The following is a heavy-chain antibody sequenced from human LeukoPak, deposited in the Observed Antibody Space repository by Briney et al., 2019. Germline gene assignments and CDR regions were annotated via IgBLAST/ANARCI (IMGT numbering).Heavy chain of an antibody. CDR1: GYTFTSYG. V-gene: IGHV1-18*01. CDR3: ARGPLSITMVRGVITHLNYFDY. Sequence: ASVKVSCKASGYTFTSYGISWVRQAPGQGLEWMGWISAYNGNTNYAQKLQGRVTMTTDTSTSTAYMELRSMRSDDTAVYYCARGPLSITMVRGVITHLNYFDYWGQGTLVTVSS. J-gene: IGHJ4*02. D-gene: IGHD3-10*01. CDR2: ISAYNGNT.